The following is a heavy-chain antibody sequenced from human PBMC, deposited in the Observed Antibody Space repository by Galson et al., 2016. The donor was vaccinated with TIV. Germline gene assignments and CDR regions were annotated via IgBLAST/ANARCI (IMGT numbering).Heavy chain of an antibody. CDR3: AKEVQRRLHY. J-gene: IGHJ4*02. CDR1: GFTFNYYP. D-gene: IGHD1-1*01. Sequence: SPRLSCADAGFTFNYYPMHWVRRAPGKGLEWVGVISYDGSSKYYADSVKGRFTISRDNSKNTLYLQMNSLRREDTAVYYCAKEVQRRLHYWGQGTLVTVSP. V-gene: IGHV3-30-3*01. CDR2: ISYDGSSK.